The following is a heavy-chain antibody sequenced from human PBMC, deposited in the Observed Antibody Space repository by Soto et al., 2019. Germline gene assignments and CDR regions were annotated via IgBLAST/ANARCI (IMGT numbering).Heavy chain of an antibody. D-gene: IGHD3-22*01. CDR1: GFNFSSYA. CDR2: ISGSGGST. J-gene: IGHJ4*02. V-gene: IGHV3-23*01. Sequence: GGSLRLSCAASGFNFSSYAMSWVRQAPGKGLEWVSAISGSGGSTYYADSVKGRFTISRDNSKNTLYLQMNSLRAEDTAVYYCAKVPYYYDSSGYSTRPFDYWGQGTLVTVSS. CDR3: AKVPYYYDSSGYSTRPFDY.